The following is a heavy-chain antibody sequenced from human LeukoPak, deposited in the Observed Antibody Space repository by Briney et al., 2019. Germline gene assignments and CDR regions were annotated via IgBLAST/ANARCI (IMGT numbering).Heavy chain of an antibody. J-gene: IGHJ6*02. CDR2: IIPIFGTA. CDR3: ARGAEVAATYYYYGMDV. V-gene: IGHV1-69*13. D-gene: IGHD6-19*01. CDR1: GGTFISSA. Sequence: APVKVSCTPSGGTFISSAISWVRQAPGQGLEGRGGIIPIFGTANYAQKFQGRVTITADESTSTAYMELSSLRSEDTAVYYCARGAEVAATYYYYGMDVWGQGTTVTVSS.